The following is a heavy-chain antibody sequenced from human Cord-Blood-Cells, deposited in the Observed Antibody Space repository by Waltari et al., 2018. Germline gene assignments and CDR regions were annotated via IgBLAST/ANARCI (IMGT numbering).Heavy chain of an antibody. Sequence: QVQLVESGGGVVQPGRSLRLSCAASGFTFSSYGMHWVRRDPGKGLGWVAVIWEDGGNNYYADSVKGRVTISRDNSKNTLYLQVNSLRAEDTSVYYCARGLLLGIYAFDIWGQGTMVTVSS. D-gene: IGHD7-27*01. CDR2: IWEDGGNN. CDR1: GFTFSSYG. CDR3: ARGLLLGIYAFDI. J-gene: IGHJ3*02. V-gene: IGHV3-33*01.